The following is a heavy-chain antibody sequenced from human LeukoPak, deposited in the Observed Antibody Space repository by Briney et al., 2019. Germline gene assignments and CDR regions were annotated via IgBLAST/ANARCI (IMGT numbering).Heavy chain of an antibody. CDR3: ARVRAYDFWSGCSFDY. CDR2: IYTSGST. V-gene: IGHV4-4*07. J-gene: IGHJ4*02. Sequence: SETLSLTCTVSGGSISSYYWSWIRQPAGKGLEWIGRIYTSGSTNYNPSLKSRVTISVDTSKNQFSLKLSSVTAADTAVYYCARVRAYDFWSGCSFDYWGQGTLVTVSS. D-gene: IGHD3-3*01. CDR1: GGSISSYY.